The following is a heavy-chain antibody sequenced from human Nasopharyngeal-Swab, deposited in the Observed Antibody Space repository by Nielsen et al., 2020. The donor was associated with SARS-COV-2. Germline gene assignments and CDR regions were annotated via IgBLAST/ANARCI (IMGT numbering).Heavy chain of an antibody. CDR3: ARAPFRVTMVSYYYGMDV. V-gene: IGHV1-69*13. CDR2: IIPIFGTA. J-gene: IGHJ6*02. D-gene: IGHD3-10*01. CDR1: GGTFSSYA. Sequence: SVKVSCKASGGTFSSYAISWVRQAPGQGLEWMGGIIPIFGTANYAQKFQGRVTITPDESTSTAYMELSSLRSEDTAVYYCARAPFRVTMVSYYYGMDVWGQGTTVTVSS.